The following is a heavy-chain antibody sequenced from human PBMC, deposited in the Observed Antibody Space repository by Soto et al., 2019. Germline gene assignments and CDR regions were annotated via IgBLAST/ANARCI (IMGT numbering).Heavy chain of an antibody. Sequence: EVQLVESGGGLVKPGGSLRLSCAASGFTFTTYTMNWVRQAPGKGLEWLSSISSSGSYFYYADSVKGRFTISRDNAKNSLFLQMNRLKAEDAAVYYCARRYGGYSSLDYWGQGTLVAVSS. D-gene: IGHD4-17*01. V-gene: IGHV3-21*01. CDR1: GFTFTTYT. CDR3: ARRYGGYSSLDY. CDR2: ISSSGSYF. J-gene: IGHJ4*02.